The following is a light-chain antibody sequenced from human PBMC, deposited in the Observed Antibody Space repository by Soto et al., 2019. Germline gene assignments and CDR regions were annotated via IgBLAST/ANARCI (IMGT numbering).Light chain of an antibody. V-gene: IGLV2-8*01. CDR1: SSDVGGYNY. Sequence: QSALTQPPSASGSPGQSVTISCTGTSSDVGGYNYVSWYQQHPGKVPKLMIYGVSKRPSGVPDRFSGSKSGNTASLTVSGLQAEDEADYYCSSYAGSNNLGVFGTGTKVTVL. J-gene: IGLJ1*01. CDR2: GVS. CDR3: SSYAGSNNLGV.